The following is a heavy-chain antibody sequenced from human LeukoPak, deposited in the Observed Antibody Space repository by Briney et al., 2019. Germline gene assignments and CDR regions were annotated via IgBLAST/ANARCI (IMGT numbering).Heavy chain of an antibody. J-gene: IGHJ6*02. CDR2: TSSSSSTI. CDR3: ARLRYYGMDV. CDR1: GFIFSTYA. V-gene: IGHV3-48*04. Sequence: GGSLRLSCAASGFIFSTYAMSWVRQAPGKGLEWVSYTSSSSSTIYYADSVKSRFTISRDNAKNSLYLQMNSLRAEDTAVYYCARLRYYGMDVWGQGTTVTVSS.